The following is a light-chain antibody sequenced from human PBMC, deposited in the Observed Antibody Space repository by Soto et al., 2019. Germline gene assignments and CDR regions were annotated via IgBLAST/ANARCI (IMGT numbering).Light chain of an antibody. CDR1: QSVSRN. CDR2: AAS. CDR3: QQYNNWPYT. Sequence: IVMTQSPATLSVSPGERATLSCRASQSVSRNLAWYQQKPGQAPRLLIYAASTRATGIPARFSSSGSGTEFTLTISSLQSEDFAVYYCQQYNNWPYTFGQGTKLEIK. J-gene: IGKJ2*01. V-gene: IGKV3-15*01.